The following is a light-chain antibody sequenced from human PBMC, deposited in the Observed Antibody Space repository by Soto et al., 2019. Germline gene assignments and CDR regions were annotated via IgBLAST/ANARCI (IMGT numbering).Light chain of an antibody. V-gene: IGKV4-1*01. CDR1: QTVLYNSNNKNY. J-gene: IGKJ4*01. Sequence: DIVMTQSPDSLAVSLGERTTINCKSSQTVLYNSNNKNYLAWYHQKPGQPPKLLIYWASTRESGVPARFSGSGSGTDFALTISSLQAEDVAVYYCQQYYSIPLTFGGGTKVEIK. CDR2: WAS. CDR3: QQYYSIPLT.